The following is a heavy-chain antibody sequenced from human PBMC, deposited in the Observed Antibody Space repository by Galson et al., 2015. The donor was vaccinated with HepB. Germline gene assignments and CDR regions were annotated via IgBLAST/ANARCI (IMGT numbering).Heavy chain of an antibody. CDR3: ARDKRSYHHYTKGDAFDI. D-gene: IGHD1-26*01. V-gene: IGHV3-11*06. Sequence: SLRLSCAASGFTFSDYYMCWIRQAPGKGLEWVSYISSSSSYTNHADSVKGRFTISRDNAKNSLYLQMNSLRAEDTAVYYCARDKRSYHHYTKGDAFDIWGQGTMVTVSS. CDR1: GFTFSDYY. CDR2: ISSSSSYT. J-gene: IGHJ3*02.